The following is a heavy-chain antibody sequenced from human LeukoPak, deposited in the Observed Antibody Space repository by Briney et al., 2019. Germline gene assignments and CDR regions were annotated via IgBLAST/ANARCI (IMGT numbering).Heavy chain of an antibody. Sequence: ASVKVSCKASGYTFNSYGISWVRQAPGPGLEWMGWISVYNGNTNYAQKLQGRVTMTTDTSTSTAYMELRSLRSDDTAVYYCARTPYSGSYYDPYYFDYRGQGTLVTVSS. D-gene: IGHD1-26*01. V-gene: IGHV1-18*01. CDR1: GYTFNSYG. J-gene: IGHJ4*02. CDR3: ARTPYSGSYYDPYYFDY. CDR2: ISVYNGNT.